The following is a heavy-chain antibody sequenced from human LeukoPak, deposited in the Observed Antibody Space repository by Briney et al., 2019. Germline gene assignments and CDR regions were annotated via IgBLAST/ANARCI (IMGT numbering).Heavy chain of an antibody. J-gene: IGHJ4*02. D-gene: IGHD1/OR15-1a*01. CDR1: GGSISSYY. CDR2: IYYSGST. CDR3: ASSLDPNNLSFDY. V-gene: IGHV4-59*01. Sequence: SETLCLTCTVSGGSISSYYWSWIRQPPGKGLEWIGYIYYSGSTNYNPSLKSRVTISVDTSKTQFSLKLSSVTAADTAVYYCASSLDPNNLSFDYWGQGTLVTVSS.